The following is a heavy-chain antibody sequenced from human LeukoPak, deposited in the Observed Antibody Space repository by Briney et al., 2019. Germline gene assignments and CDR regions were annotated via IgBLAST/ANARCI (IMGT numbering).Heavy chain of an antibody. CDR1: GASFSSSGYY. CDR2: ISYGGHT. J-gene: IGHJ3*02. D-gene: IGHD6-19*01. Sequence: SETLSLTCAVSGASFSSSGYYWVWIRQPPGKGLEWIVSISYGGHTYYSPSLRSRVTISVDRSNNRFSLNLSSVTAADTAIYYCARQIALAGEWAFDIWGQGTLVTVSS. CDR3: ARQIALAGEWAFDI. V-gene: IGHV4-39*01.